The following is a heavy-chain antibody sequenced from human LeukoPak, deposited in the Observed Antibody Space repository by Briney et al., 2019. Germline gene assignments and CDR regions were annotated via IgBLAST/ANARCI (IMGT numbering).Heavy chain of an antibody. CDR2: IWYDGSNK. V-gene: IGHV3-33*01. D-gene: IGHD4-17*01. Sequence: GRSLRLSCAASGFTFSSYGMHWVRQAPGKGLEWVAVIWYDGSNKYYADSVKGRFTISRDNSKNTLYLQMNSLRAEDTAVYYCARDITVTTGLDYWGQGTPVTVSS. CDR3: ARDITVTTGLDY. J-gene: IGHJ4*02. CDR1: GFTFSSYG.